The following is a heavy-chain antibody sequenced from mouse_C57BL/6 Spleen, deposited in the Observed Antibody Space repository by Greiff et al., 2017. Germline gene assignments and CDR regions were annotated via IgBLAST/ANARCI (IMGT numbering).Heavy chain of an antibody. CDR1: GISITTGNYM. CDR3: ARYDYDDYFDV. Sequence: VQLKESGPGLVKPSQTVFLTCTVTGISITTGNYMWSWIRQFPGNKLEWIGYIYYSGTITYNPSLTSRTTITRDTPKNQFFLEMNSLTAEDTATYYCARYDYDDYFDVWGTGTTVTVSS. D-gene: IGHD2-4*01. CDR2: IYYSGTI. V-gene: IGHV3-5*01. J-gene: IGHJ1*03.